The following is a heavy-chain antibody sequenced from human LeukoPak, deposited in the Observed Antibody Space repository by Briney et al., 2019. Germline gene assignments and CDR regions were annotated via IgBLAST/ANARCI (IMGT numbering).Heavy chain of an antibody. CDR1: GFTFSSYS. Sequence: PGGSLRLSCAASGFTFSSYSMHWVRQAPGKGLEWVAVISYDGSNKYYADSVKGRFTISRDNSKNTLYLQMNSLRAEDTAVYYCARDYGRYCSGGSCYPEHWGQGTLVTVSS. D-gene: IGHD2-15*01. V-gene: IGHV3-30*03. CDR2: ISYDGSNK. CDR3: ARDYGRYCSGGSCYPEH. J-gene: IGHJ1*01.